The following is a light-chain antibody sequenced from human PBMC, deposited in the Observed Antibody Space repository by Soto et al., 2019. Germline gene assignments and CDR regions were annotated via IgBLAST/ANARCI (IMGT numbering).Light chain of an antibody. J-gene: IGKJ4*01. Sequence: DIQLTQSPSFLSAFVGDTVTITCRASQAMSTYLAWYQQKPGKVPKLLIRSASTLQSGVPPRFSGGGSGTEFTLTISTLQPDDSGIYYCQQLNGYQLAFGGGTRWIS. CDR1: QAMSTY. CDR3: QQLNGYQLA. V-gene: IGKV1-9*01. CDR2: SAS.